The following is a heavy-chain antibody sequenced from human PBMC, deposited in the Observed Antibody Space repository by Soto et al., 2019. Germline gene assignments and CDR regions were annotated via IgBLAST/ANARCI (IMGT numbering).Heavy chain of an antibody. Sequence: SEILSLTCTVSGGSISSSSYYWGWIRQPPGKGLEWIGSIYYSGSTYYNPSLKSRVTISVDTSKNQFSLKLSSVTAADTAVYHCASHLFMLRPYFDYWGQGTLVTVSS. CDR3: ASHLFMLRPYFDY. CDR1: GGSISSSSYY. CDR2: IYYSGST. V-gene: IGHV4-39*01. J-gene: IGHJ4*02. D-gene: IGHD2-2*01.